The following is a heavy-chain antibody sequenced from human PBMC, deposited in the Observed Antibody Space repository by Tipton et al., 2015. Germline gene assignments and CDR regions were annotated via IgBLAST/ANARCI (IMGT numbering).Heavy chain of an antibody. CDR1: GFTFSSYE. D-gene: IGHD3-3*01. J-gene: IGHJ3*02. CDR3: SKGRRDRTNFCAYDM. CDR2: ISSSGSTI. Sequence: SLRLSCAVSGFTFSSYEMNWVRQAPGKGLEWGSYISSSGSTIYYADSVKGRFTISRDNSKNSLYLQMNSLRPADTALYYCSKGRRDRTNFCAYDMWGHWTMVSVSP. V-gene: IGHV3-48*03.